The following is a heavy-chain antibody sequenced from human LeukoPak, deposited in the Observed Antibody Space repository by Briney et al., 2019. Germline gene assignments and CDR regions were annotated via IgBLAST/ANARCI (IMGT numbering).Heavy chain of an antibody. J-gene: IGHJ4*02. CDR1: GGSFSGYY. Sequence: SETLSLTCAVYGGSFSGYYWSWIRQPPGKGLEWIGEINHSGSTNYNPSLKSRVTISVDTSKNQFSLKLSSVTAADTAVYYCARGHYCGGDCYCFDYWGQGTLVTVSP. D-gene: IGHD2-21*02. CDR2: INHSGST. V-gene: IGHV4-34*01. CDR3: ARGHYCGGDCYCFDY.